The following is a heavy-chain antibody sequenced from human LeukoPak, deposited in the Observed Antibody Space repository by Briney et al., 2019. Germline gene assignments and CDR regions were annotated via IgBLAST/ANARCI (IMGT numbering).Heavy chain of an antibody. CDR1: GGSFSGYY. J-gene: IGHJ6*02. Sequence: SETLSLTCAVYGGSFSGYYWSWIRQPPVKGLEWIGEINHSGSTNYNPSLKSRVTISVDTSKNQFSLKLSSVTAADTAVYYCARGRLYYDFWSGYFNAYGMDVWGQGTTVTVSS. D-gene: IGHD3-3*01. CDR2: INHSGST. CDR3: ARGRLYYDFWSGYFNAYGMDV. V-gene: IGHV4-34*01.